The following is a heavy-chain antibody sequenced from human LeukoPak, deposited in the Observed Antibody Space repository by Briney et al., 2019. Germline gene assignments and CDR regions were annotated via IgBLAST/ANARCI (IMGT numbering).Heavy chain of an antibody. V-gene: IGHV3-30*01. D-gene: IGHD2-2*02. Sequence: PGRSLRLSCAASGFTFSSYAMHWVRQAPGKGLEWEAVISYDGSNKYYADSVKGRFTISRDNSKNALYLQMNSLRAEDTAVYYCAREYCSSTSCYTNYYYYYMDVWGKGTTVTVSS. CDR1: GFTFSSYA. CDR3: AREYCSSTSCYTNYYYYYMDV. J-gene: IGHJ6*03. CDR2: ISYDGSNK.